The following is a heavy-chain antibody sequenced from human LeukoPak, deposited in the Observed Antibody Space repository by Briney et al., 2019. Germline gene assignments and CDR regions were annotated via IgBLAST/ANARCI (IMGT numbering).Heavy chain of an antibody. CDR3: ARESGAFSPFGF. D-gene: IGHD1-26*01. V-gene: IGHV4-4*02. CDR2: VHLSGAS. CDR1: GGSILTTDW. Sequence: PSGTLSLTCAVSGGSILTTDWWSWVRPPPGKGLEWIGEVHLSGASNYNPSLKSRVSMSIDKSRNQLSLELTSVTAADTAIYYCARESGAFSPFGFWGQGTLVTVSS. J-gene: IGHJ4*02.